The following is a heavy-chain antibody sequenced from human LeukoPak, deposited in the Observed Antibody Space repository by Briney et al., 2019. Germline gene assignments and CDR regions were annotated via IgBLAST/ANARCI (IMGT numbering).Heavy chain of an antibody. CDR1: GGTFSSYA. D-gene: IGHD1-14*01. J-gene: IGHJ3*02. Sequence: GTSVKVSCKASGGTFSSYAISWVRQAPGQGLVWMGGIIPIFGTTNYAQKFQGRVTITADESTSSAYMELSSLRSEDTAVYYCATKTPDTYDAFDIWGQGTMVTVSS. V-gene: IGHV1-69*13. CDR2: IIPIFGTT. CDR3: ATKTPDTYDAFDI.